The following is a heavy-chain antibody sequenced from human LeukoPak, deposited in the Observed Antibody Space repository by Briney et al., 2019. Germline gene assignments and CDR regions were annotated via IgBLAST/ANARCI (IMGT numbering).Heavy chain of an antibody. CDR1: GYTFTGYY. CDR3: ARVDGYSSSRGDY. D-gene: IGHD6-13*01. CDR2: INPNSGGT. Sequence: ASVKVSCKASGYTFTGYYMHWVRQAPGQGLEWMGWINPNSGGTNYAQKFQGRVTMTRDTSISTAYMELSRLRSDDSAVYYRARVDGYSSSRGDYWGQGTLVTVSS. V-gene: IGHV1-2*02. J-gene: IGHJ4*02.